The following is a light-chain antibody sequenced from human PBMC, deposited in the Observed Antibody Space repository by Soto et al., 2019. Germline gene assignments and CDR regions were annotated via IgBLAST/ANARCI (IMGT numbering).Light chain of an antibody. CDR2: EVT. Sequence: QSALTQYPSVSGSPGQSVTISCTGTSSDVGSYNHVSWYQQPPGTAPKLIIYEVTNRPSGVPHRFSGSKSGDTASLTISGLQSEDEADYYCSSYTSSGTLVFGGGTKLTVL. CDR1: SSDVGSYNH. CDR3: SSYTSSGTLV. V-gene: IGLV2-18*02. J-gene: IGLJ2*01.